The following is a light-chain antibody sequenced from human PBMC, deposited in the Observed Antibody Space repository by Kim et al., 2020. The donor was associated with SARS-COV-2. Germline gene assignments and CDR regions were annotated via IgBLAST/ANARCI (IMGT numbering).Light chain of an antibody. Sequence: SYELTQPSSVSVSPGQTARITCSGDVVAKKNGRWFQQKAGQAPVLVIYKDYERPSGISKRFSGFTSGTTLILTIAGAQVEDEAVYYCYFATDNNRLFGGGTQLTVL. CDR3: YFATDNNRL. CDR1: VVAKKN. J-gene: IGLJ2*01. V-gene: IGLV3-27*01. CDR2: KDY.